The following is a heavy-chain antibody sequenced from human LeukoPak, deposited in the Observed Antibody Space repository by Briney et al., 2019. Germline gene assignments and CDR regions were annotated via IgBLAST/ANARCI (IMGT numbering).Heavy chain of an antibody. V-gene: IGHV3-33*01. CDR2: IWYDGSNK. CDR3: ARDGDGYNYGPDSPAPIDY. Sequence: GGSLRLSCAASGFTFSSYGMHWVRQAPGNGLEWVAVIWYDGSNKYYADSVKGRFTISRDNSKNTLYLQMNSLRAEDTAVYYCARDGDGYNYGPDSPAPIDYWGQGTLVTVSS. D-gene: IGHD5-24*01. J-gene: IGHJ4*02. CDR1: GFTFSSYG.